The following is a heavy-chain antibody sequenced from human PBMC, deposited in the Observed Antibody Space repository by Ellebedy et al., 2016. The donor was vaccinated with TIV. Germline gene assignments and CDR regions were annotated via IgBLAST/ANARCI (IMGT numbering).Heavy chain of an antibody. D-gene: IGHD2-15*01. V-gene: IGHV3-74*01. J-gene: IGHJ3*02. CDR3: ARLIGGTCQCAFDI. CDR2: ISRDGSST. CDR1: GFTFSSYW. Sequence: GESLKISCAASGFTFSSYWMHWVRQVPGKELVWVSRISRDGSSTSYADSMKGRFTTSRDNAKNSLYLQMNSLRAEDTAVYYCARLIGGTCQCAFDIWGQGTMVTVSS.